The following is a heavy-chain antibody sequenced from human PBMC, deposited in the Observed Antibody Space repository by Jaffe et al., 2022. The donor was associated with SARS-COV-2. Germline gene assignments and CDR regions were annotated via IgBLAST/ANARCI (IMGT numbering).Heavy chain of an antibody. Sequence: QVQLQESGPGLVKPSQTLSLTCTVSGGSISSGSYYWSWIRQPAGKGLEWIGRIYTSGSTNYNPSLKSRVTISVDTSKNQFSLKLSSVTAADTAVYYCARDIVVVVAATPTSHWFDPWGQGTLVTVSS. CDR1: GGSISSGSYY. V-gene: IGHV4-61*02. CDR3: ARDIVVVVAATPTSHWFDP. CDR2: IYTSGST. J-gene: IGHJ5*02. D-gene: IGHD2-15*01.